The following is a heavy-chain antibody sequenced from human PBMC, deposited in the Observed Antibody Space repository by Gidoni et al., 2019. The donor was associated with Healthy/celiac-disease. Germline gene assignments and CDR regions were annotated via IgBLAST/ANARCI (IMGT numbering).Heavy chain of an antibody. CDR2: IYYSGST. V-gene: IGHV4-59*01. CDR3: ARAGPQYNWNWFDP. J-gene: IGHJ5*02. CDR1: VGSISSYY. Sequence: GLVKPSETLSLTCTVAVGSISSYYWIWIRQHPGKGLEWIGYIYYSGSTNYNPSLKSRVTISVDTSKNQFSLKLSSVTAADTAVYYCARAGPQYNWNWFDPWGQGTLVTVSS. D-gene: IGHD1-20*01.